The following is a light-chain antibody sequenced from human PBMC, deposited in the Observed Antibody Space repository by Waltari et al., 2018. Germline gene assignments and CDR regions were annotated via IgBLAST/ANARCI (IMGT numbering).Light chain of an antibody. CDR1: GSDIGSYNR. Sequence: QSALTQPPSVSGSPGQSVTISCSGTGSDIGSYNRVSWYQQSPGTAPRLMIYEVNSRPSGVPDRFSGSKSGNTASLTISGLQAEDEADYYCSSYTTSTTQVFGTGTKVTV. CDR2: EVN. J-gene: IGLJ1*01. CDR3: SSYTTSTTQV. V-gene: IGLV2-18*02.